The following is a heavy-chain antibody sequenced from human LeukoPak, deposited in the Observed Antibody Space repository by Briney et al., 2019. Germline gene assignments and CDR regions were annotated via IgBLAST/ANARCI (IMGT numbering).Heavy chain of an antibody. D-gene: IGHD6-6*01. V-gene: IGHV3-23*01. Sequence: GGCLRLSCAPSGFTSIIYAMSCVRQAPGGGLGCVSAICSSGGSTNYADSVRGRFTISRDNSKNTLCMQINSLRAADTAVCFCEKGASIAARPEYFDYWG. CDR1: GFTSIIYA. CDR2: ICSSGGST. J-gene: IGHJ4*01. CDR3: EKGASIAARPEYFDY.